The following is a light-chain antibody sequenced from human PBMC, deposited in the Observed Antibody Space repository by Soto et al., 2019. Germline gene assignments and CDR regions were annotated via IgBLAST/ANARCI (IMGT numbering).Light chain of an antibody. V-gene: IGLV1-40*01. J-gene: IGLJ2*01. CDR3: QSYDSSLSGVV. CDR2: GNS. Sequence: QPVLTQPPSVSGAPGQRVTISCTGSSSNIGARYDVHWYQHLPGTAPKLLIYGNSNRPSGVPDRFSGSKSDTSASLAITGLQAEDEADYYCQSYDSSLSGVVFGGGTKLTVL. CDR1: SSNIGARYD.